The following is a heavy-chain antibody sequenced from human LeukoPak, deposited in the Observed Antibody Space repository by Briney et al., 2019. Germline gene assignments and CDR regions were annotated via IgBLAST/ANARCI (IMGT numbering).Heavy chain of an antibody. D-gene: IGHD3-10*01. CDR1: GFTFSTYD. CDR3: AREDSTRSGVRELDY. V-gene: IGHV3-13*01. Sequence: GGSLRLSCAASGFTFSTYDFHWVRQVTGKGLQWVSAIGAGFDTYQDSVRGRFTISRENAKNSLYLQMNSLTVGDTAVCYCAREDSTRSGVRELDYWGQGILVTVSS. J-gene: IGHJ4*02. CDR2: IGAGFDT.